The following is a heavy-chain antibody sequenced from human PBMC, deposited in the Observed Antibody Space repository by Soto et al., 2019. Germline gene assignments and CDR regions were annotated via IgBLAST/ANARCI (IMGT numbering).Heavy chain of an antibody. CDR3: AAISGSGYRAFVY. CDR1: GDTFSFYI. Sequence: QVQLVQSGAEVKKPGSSVKVSCKASGDTFSFYIINWVRQAPGLGLEWMGRVNPIVSMSNYAQKFQGRVTITADTSTNTAYMQLSSLRSEDTAIYYCAAISGSGYRAFVYVGQGALVTVSS. D-gene: IGHD3-10*01. V-gene: IGHV1-69*02. J-gene: IGHJ4*02. CDR2: VNPIVSMS.